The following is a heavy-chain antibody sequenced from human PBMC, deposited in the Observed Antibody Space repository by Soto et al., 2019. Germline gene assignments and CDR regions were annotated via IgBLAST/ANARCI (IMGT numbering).Heavy chain of an antibody. D-gene: IGHD3-3*01. CDR1: GFTFSSYG. CDR2: ISSDGTNK. Sequence: GGSLRLSCAASGFTFSSYGMHWVRQAPGKGLEWVAVISSDGTNKYYADYMKGRFTISRDNSKNTLYLQMNSLRAEDTAVYYWARDGSVLRFLEWLLYLDYWGQGTLVTVSS. V-gene: IGHV3-30*03. CDR3: ARDGSVLRFLEWLLYLDY. J-gene: IGHJ4*02.